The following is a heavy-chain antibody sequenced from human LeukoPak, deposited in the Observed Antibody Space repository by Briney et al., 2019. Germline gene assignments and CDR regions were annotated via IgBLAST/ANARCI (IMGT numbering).Heavy chain of an antibody. V-gene: IGHV3-21*01. CDR3: ARDNGDVVAPLMDV. D-gene: IGHD2-21*01. CDR2: ISASSTYI. CDR1: GFTFGDYA. Sequence: GGSLRLSCAASGFTFGDYAMNWVRQAPGKGLEWVSSISASSTYIYYPDSLKGRFTISRDDAKNSLYLQMNSLRAEDTAVYYCARDNGDVVAPLMDVWGKGTTATISS. J-gene: IGHJ6*04.